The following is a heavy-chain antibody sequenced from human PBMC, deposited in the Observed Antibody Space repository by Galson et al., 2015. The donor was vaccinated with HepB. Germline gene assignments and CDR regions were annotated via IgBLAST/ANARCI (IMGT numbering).Heavy chain of an antibody. CDR2: ITTDGSSA. J-gene: IGHJ4*02. CDR3: ISSYWGAPNY. D-gene: IGHD3-10*01. Sequence: SLRLSCAASGFTFSNSWMHWVRQTPGKGLEWVSRITTDGSSATYAESVKGRFTISRDNAKNTLYLQMNSLRAEDTAVYYCISSYWGAPNYWGQGTLVTVSS. V-gene: IGHV3-74*01. CDR1: GFTFSNSW.